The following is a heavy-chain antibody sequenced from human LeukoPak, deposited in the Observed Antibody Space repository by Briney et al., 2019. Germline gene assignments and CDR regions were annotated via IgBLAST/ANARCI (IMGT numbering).Heavy chain of an antibody. CDR2: IRYDGSNK. Sequence: PGGSLRLSCAASGFTFSSYGMHWVRQAPGKGLEWVAFIRYDGSNKYYADSVKGRFTISRDNSKNTLYLQMNSLRAEDTAVYYCAKVRGSGSWGHFDYWGQGTLVTVSS. CDR1: GFTFSSYG. J-gene: IGHJ4*02. D-gene: IGHD3-10*01. CDR3: AKVRGSGSWGHFDY. V-gene: IGHV3-30*02.